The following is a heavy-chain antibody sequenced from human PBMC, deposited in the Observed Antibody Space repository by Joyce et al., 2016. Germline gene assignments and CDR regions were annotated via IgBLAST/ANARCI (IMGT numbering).Heavy chain of an antibody. CDR1: GYGFTDHY. J-gene: IGHJ3*02. CDR2: SNPDRGDT. CDR3: ARGPMPPYAFDI. Sequence: QVQLVQSGAEVKKPGASVKVSCKASGYGFTDHYVHWVRQAPGQGLQGMGRSNPDRGDTSYAQKFQDRVTLTKDASIAKAYMEQSSLRSEDTAVYFCARGPMPPYAFDIWGQGKMVTVSS. D-gene: IGHD2-2*01. V-gene: IGHV1-2*06.